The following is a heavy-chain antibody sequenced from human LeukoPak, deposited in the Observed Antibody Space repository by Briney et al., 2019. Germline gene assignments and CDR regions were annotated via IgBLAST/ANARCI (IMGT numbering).Heavy chain of an antibody. Sequence: PGGSLRLSCAASGFTFSSYGMHWVRQAPGKGLEWVAVISYDGSNKYYADSVKGRFTISRDNSKNTLYLQMNSLRAEDTAVYYCAKDQAAVDSSWQVWYYYYGVDVWGKGTTVTVSS. CDR3: AKDQAAVDSSWQVWYYYYGVDV. J-gene: IGHJ6*04. D-gene: IGHD6-13*01. CDR1: GFTFSSYG. V-gene: IGHV3-30*18. CDR2: ISYDGSNK.